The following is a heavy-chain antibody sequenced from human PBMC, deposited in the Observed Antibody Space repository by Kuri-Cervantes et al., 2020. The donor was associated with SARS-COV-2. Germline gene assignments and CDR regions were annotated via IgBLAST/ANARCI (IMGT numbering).Heavy chain of an antibody. J-gene: IGHJ4*02. V-gene: IGHV3-21*01. D-gene: IGHD2-15*01. CDR1: GFTFSSYS. CDR2: ISSSSGYI. Sequence: GESLKISCAASGFTFSSYSMNWVRQAPGKGLEWVSSISSSSGYIYYADSVKGRFTISRDNAKNSLYLQMNSLRAEDTAVYYCARAADMGIFDYWGQGTLVTVSS. CDR3: ARAADMGIFDY.